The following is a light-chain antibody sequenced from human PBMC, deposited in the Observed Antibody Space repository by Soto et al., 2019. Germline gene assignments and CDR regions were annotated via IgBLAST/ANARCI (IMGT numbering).Light chain of an antibody. J-gene: IGKJ2*01. CDR2: SAS. V-gene: IGKV1-39*01. CDR1: QSISKN. CDR3: QQSYISPYT. Sequence: DIQMTQSPVSLSASVGDRVTITCRASQSISKNLNWYQHKVGKAPQLLIYSASDSQAGVPSRFSGSGSGTDFTLIISGLQPEDFATYYCQQSYISPYTFGQGTKVDIK.